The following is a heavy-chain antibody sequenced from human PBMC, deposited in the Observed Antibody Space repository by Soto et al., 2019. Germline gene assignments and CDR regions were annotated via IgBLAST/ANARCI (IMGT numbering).Heavy chain of an antibody. CDR2: ILPFFGTA. D-gene: IGHD4-17*01. CDR3: ARAHEYGGNSDAFDV. Sequence: QVHLVQSGAEVKKPGSSVKVSCKYSGGTFRTESINWVRQAPGQGLEWMGGILPFFGTADYAPRFQGRVTITADGATTTAHMELSSLTSQDTAGYFCARAHEYGGNSDAFDVWGQGTMVTVSS. V-gene: IGHV1-69*13. J-gene: IGHJ3*01. CDR1: GGTFRTES.